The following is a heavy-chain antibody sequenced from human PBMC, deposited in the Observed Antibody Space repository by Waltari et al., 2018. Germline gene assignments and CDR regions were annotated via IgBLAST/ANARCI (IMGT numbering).Heavy chain of an antibody. CDR3: ARGDYIWGSLVNPYYFDY. Sequence: QVQLVQSGAEVKKPGASVKVSCKASGYTFTSYAMHWVRQAPGQRLEWMGWINAGNGNTKDSQKFQGRVTITRDTSASTAYMELSSLRSEDTAVYYCARGDYIWGSLVNPYYFDYWGQGTLVTVSS. CDR1: GYTFTSYA. D-gene: IGHD3-16*01. CDR2: INAGNGNT. V-gene: IGHV1-3*01. J-gene: IGHJ4*02.